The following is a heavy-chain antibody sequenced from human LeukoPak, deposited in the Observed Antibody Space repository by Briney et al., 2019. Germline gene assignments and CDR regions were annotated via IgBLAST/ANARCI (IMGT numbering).Heavy chain of an antibody. J-gene: IGHJ6*02. V-gene: IGHV3-33*01. Sequence: GRSLRLSCAASGFSLSSYGMYWVRQAPGKGLEWVAGIWYDGSNKYYADSVKGRFTISRDNSKNTLYLQMNSLRAEDTAVYYCARGQVRAAVTTTAHSYYYYYGMDVWGQGTTVTVSS. D-gene: IGHD6-13*01. CDR2: IWYDGSNK. CDR1: GFSLSSYG. CDR3: ARGQVRAAVTTTAHSYYYYYGMDV.